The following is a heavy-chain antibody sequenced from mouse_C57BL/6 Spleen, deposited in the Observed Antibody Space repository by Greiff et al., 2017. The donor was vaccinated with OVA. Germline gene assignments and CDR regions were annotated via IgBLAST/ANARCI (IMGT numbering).Heavy chain of an antibody. V-gene: IGHV1-15*01. D-gene: IGHD1-1*01. CDR3: TRNYSNSYEFAY. CDR1: GYTFTDYE. CDR2: IDPETGGT. Sequence: QVQLQQSGAELVRPGASVTLSCKASGYTFTDYEMHWVKQTPVHGLEWIGAIDPETGGTAYNQKFKGKAILTADKSSSTAYMELRSLTSEASAVYYCTRNYSNSYEFAYWGQGTLVTVTA. J-gene: IGHJ3*01.